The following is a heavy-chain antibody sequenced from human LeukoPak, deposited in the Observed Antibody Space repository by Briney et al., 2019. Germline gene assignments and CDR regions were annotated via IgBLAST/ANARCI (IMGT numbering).Heavy chain of an antibody. V-gene: IGHV3-74*01. CDR1: GFTFGDYA. Sequence: GGSLRLSCTASGFTFGDYAMSWVRQAPGKGLVWVSRINSDGSSTSYADSVKGRFTISRDNAKNTLYLQMNSLRAEDTAVYYCARALYCSSTSCPNWFDPWGQGTLVTVSS. J-gene: IGHJ5*02. D-gene: IGHD2-2*01. CDR3: ARALYCSSTSCPNWFDP. CDR2: INSDGSST.